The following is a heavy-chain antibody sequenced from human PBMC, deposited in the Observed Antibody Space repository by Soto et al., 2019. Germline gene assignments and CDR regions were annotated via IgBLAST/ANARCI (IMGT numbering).Heavy chain of an antibody. J-gene: IGHJ5*02. V-gene: IGHV3-15*01. CDR1: GFTFSNAW. CDR2: IKSKTDGGTT. D-gene: IGHD6-13*01. Sequence: EVQLVESGGGLVKPGGSLRLSCAASGFTFSNAWMSWVRQAPGKGLEWVGRIKSKTDGGTTDYAAPLKGRFTISRDDSKXXXXXXXXXXXXEDTAVYYCTTEAIAAAGTLNWFDPWGQGTLVTVSS. CDR3: TTEAIAAAGTLNWFDP.